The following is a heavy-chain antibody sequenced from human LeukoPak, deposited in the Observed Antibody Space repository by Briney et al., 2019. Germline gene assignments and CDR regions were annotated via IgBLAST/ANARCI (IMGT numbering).Heavy chain of an antibody. CDR2: IDNRGST. V-gene: IGHV4-34*01. D-gene: IGHD3-10*01. CDR1: DGSFNFYF. Sequence: SETLSLTCTVSDGSFNFYFWHWIRQPPGKGQEWSGEIDNRGSTQYNPSLRSRVTISVDTSRNQFSLELTSVTAADTAVYFCARDSHSGFQWGQGTLVTVSS. CDR3: ARDSHSGFQ. J-gene: IGHJ4*02.